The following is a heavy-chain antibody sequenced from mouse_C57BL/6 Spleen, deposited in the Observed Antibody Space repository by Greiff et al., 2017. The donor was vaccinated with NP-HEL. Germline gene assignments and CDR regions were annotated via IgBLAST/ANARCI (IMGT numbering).Heavy chain of an antibody. V-gene: IGHV2-9-1*01. CDR3: ARRSTVVATDAMDY. J-gene: IGHJ4*01. Sequence: VQRVESGPGLVAPSQSLSITCTVSGFSLTSYAISWVRQPPGKGLEWLGVIWTGGGTNYNSALKSRLSISKDNSKSQVFLKMNSLQTDDTARYYCARRSTVVATDAMDYWGQGTSVTVSS. CDR2: IWTGGGT. CDR1: GFSLTSYA. D-gene: IGHD1-1*01.